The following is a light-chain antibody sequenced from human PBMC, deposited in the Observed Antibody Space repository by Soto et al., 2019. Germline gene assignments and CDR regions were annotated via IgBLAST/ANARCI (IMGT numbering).Light chain of an antibody. Sequence: QSVLTQPASVSGSPGQSITISCTGTDSDVGAYNYVSWYQQHPGKAPKLMIYDVSNRPSGVSDRFSGSKSGNTASLTISGLQAEDEADYYCSSYTTSSTLVFGGGTQLTVL. CDR1: DSDVGAYNY. CDR2: DVS. J-gene: IGLJ2*01. V-gene: IGLV2-14*01. CDR3: SSYTTSSTLV.